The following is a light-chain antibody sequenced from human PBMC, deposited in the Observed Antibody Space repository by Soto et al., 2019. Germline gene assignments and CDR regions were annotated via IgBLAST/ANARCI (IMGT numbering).Light chain of an antibody. CDR1: QSVSSSY. J-gene: IGKJ1*01. CDR2: GAS. Sequence: EIVLTPSPDTLSLSPGERATPSCRASQSVSSSYLAWYQQKPGQAPRLLIYGASSRATGIPDRFSGSGSGTDFTLTISRLEPEDFAVYYCQQYGSSPVTFGQGTKVDIK. V-gene: IGKV3-20*01. CDR3: QQYGSSPVT.